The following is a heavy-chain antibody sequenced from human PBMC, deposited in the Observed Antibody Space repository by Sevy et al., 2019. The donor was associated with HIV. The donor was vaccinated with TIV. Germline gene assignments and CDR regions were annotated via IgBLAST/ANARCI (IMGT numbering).Heavy chain of an antibody. CDR3: ARYSRGAGTGDNY. CDR1: GFTFSSYS. V-gene: IGHV3-48*01. D-gene: IGHD7-27*01. Sequence: GGSLRLSCAASGFTFSSYSMNWVRQAPGKGLEWVSYISSSSSTIYYADSVKGRFTISRDNAKNSLYLQMNSLRAEDTAVYYCARYSRGAGTGDNYWGQGTLDTVSS. J-gene: IGHJ4*02. CDR2: ISSSSSTI.